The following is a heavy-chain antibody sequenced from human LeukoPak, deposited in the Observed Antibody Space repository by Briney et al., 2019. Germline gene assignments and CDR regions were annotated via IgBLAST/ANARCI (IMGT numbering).Heavy chain of an antibody. CDR1: GYTFTSYG. J-gene: IGHJ4*02. D-gene: IGHD5-24*01. Sequence: ASVEVSCKASGYTFTSYGISWVRQAPGQGLEWMGWISAYNGNTNYAQKLQGRVTMTTDTSTSTAYMELRSLRSDDTAVYYCARGLGGRDGYKSPHDYWGQGTLVTVSS. CDR3: ARGLGGRDGYKSPHDY. V-gene: IGHV1-18*01. CDR2: ISAYNGNT.